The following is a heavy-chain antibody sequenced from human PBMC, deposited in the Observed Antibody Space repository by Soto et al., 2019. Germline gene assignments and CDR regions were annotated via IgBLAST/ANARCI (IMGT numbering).Heavy chain of an antibody. CDR3: ARELDYYDSSGYSPGAFDI. D-gene: IGHD3-22*01. Sequence: RASVKVSCKASGYTFTSYGISWVRQAPGQGLEWMGWISAYNGNTNYAQKLQGRVTMTTDTSTSTAYMELRSLRSDDTAVYYCARELDYYDSSGYSPGAFDIWGQGTMVTVSS. J-gene: IGHJ3*02. CDR1: GYTFTSYG. V-gene: IGHV1-18*01. CDR2: ISAYNGNT.